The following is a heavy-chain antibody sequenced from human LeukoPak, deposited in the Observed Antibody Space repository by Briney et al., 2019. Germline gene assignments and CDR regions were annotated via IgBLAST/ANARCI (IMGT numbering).Heavy chain of an antibody. CDR3: ARDSGPSYNWFDP. Sequence: ASVKVSCKASGYTFTGYYMHWVRQAPGQELEWMGWINPNSGGTNYAQKFQGRVTMTRDTSISTAYMELSRLRSDDTAVYYCARDSGPSYNWFDPWGQGTLVTVSS. D-gene: IGHD1-26*01. CDR1: GYTFTGYY. J-gene: IGHJ5*02. V-gene: IGHV1-2*02. CDR2: INPNSGGT.